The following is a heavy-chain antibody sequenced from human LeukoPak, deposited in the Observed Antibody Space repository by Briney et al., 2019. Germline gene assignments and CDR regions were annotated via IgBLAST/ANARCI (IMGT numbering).Heavy chain of an antibody. D-gene: IGHD5-18*01. V-gene: IGHV4-34*01. CDR1: GGSFSGYY. J-gene: IGHJ4*02. CDR3: ARVRSYGLYYFDY. Sequence: SETLSLTCAVYGGSFSGYYWSWIRQPPGKGLEWIGEINHSGSTNYNPSLKSRVTISVDTSKSQFSLKLSSVTAADTAVYYCARVRSYGLYYFDYWGQGTLVTVSS. CDR2: INHSGST.